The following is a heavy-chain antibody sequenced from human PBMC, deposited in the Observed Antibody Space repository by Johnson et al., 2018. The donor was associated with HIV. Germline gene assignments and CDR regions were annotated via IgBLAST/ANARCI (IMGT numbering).Heavy chain of an antibody. Sequence: QVQLVESGGGLIQPGGSLRLSCAASGFTFSSNAMHWVRQSPGKGLEWVAVISFDGTNTYYGDSVKGRFTISRDNSNNTLYLQMNSLRTEDTAVYYCARDLVSLEDAFDIWGQGTMVTVSS. CDR3: ARDLVSLEDAFDI. D-gene: IGHD3-16*02. V-gene: IGHV3-30-3*01. J-gene: IGHJ3*02. CDR1: GFTFSSNA. CDR2: ISFDGTNT.